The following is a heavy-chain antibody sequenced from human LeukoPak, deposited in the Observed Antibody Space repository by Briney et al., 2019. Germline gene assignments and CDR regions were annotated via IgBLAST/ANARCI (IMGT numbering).Heavy chain of an antibody. J-gene: IGHJ3*01. CDR3: AKRDCSKTTCYSIGDAFDV. Sequence: GASLQISCKASGSTFTSYWIGWVRQLPGKGLEWMGIIYPDDSETKNSPSFQGQVTISADKSVTTAYLQWSSLKASDTAMYYCAKRDCSKTTCYSIGDAFDVWGQGTMVTVSS. CDR1: GSTFTSYW. V-gene: IGHV5-51*01. CDR2: IYPDDSET. D-gene: IGHD2-2*01.